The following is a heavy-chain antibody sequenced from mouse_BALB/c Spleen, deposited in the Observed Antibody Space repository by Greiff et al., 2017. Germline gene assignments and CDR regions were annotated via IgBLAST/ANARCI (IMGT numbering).Heavy chain of an antibody. Sequence: QVQLQQPGAELVKPGASVKMSCKASGYTFTSYNMHWVKQTPGQGLEWIGAIYPGNGDTSYNQNFKGKATLTADKSSSTAYMQLSSLTSEASAVYYCASEGVVKRAWFAYWGQGTLVTVSA. J-gene: IGHJ3*01. CDR1: GYTFTSYN. V-gene: IGHV1-12*01. CDR2: IYPGNGDT. CDR3: ASEGVVKRAWFAY. D-gene: IGHD1-1*02.